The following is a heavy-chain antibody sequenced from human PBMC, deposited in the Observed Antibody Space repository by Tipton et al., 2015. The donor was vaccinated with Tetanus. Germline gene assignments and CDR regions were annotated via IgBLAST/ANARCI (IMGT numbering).Heavy chain of an antibody. D-gene: IGHD3-10*01. CDR3: ARALLWFGEPYYYYYGMDV. J-gene: IGHJ6*02. CDR1: GGSISSYY. CDR2: IYYSGST. V-gene: IGHV4-59*01. Sequence: GLVKPSETLSLTCTVSGGSISSYYWSWIRQPPGKGLEWIGYIYYSGSTNYNPSLKSRVTISVDTSKNQFSLKLSSVTAADTAVHYCARALLWFGEPYYYYYGMDVWGQGTTVTVSS.